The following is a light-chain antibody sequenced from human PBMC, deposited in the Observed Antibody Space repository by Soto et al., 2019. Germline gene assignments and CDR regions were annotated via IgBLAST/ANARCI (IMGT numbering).Light chain of an antibody. CDR1: SSDVGGYDY. V-gene: IGLV2-8*01. CDR3: SSYTGGNPSYV. J-gene: IGLJ1*01. CDR2: EVT. Sequence: SALTQPHSTSGSPGQSVTISCTGTSSDVGGYDYVSWYQQHPGKAPKLMIYEVTIRPSGVSDRFSGSKSGNTASLTVSGLQAEDEADYYCSSYTGGNPSYVFGTGTKVTVL.